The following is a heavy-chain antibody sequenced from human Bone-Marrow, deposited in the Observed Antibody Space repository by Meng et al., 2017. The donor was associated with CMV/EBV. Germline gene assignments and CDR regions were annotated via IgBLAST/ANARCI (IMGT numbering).Heavy chain of an antibody. CDR2: ISAYNGNT. V-gene: IGHV1-18*01. D-gene: IGHD2-21*01. Sequence: ASVKVSCKASGYTFTSYGISWVRQAPGQGLEWMGWISAYNGNTNYAQKLQGRVTMTTDTSTSTAYMELRSLRSDDTAVYYCARGPIVVVIAAYFDYWGQGTLVTVSS. J-gene: IGHJ4*02. CDR1: GYTFTSYG. CDR3: ARGPIVVVIAAYFDY.